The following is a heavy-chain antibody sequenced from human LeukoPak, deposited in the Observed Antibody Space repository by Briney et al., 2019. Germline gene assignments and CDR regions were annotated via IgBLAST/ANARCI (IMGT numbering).Heavy chain of an antibody. Sequence: PSQTLSLTCAISGDSVSSKSVSWSWIRQSPSGGLEFLGRTRYRSTWMTFYSLSVQSRMTINADTSRNHVSRRLNSVTPEDTALYYCVRDFNWGFDYWGQGTLVTVSS. J-gene: IGHJ4*02. V-gene: IGHV6-1*01. CDR1: GDSVSSKSVS. CDR3: VRDFNWGFDY. D-gene: IGHD7-27*01. CDR2: TRYRSTWMT.